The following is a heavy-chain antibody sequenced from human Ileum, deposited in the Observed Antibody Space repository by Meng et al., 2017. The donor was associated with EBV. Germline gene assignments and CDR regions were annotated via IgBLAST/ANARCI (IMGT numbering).Heavy chain of an antibody. D-gene: IGHD2-8*02. CDR2: IIHGGSP. CDR3: ARRPTGIDY. CDR1: GGSLSGAY. Sequence: QGQPQKGAAGLFNPSDPLSPTRAVNGGSLSGAYWNWIRQPPGKGLEWIGEIIHGGSPSYNPSLKSRVTISIDTSKNQLSLMLSSVTAADTAVYYCARRPTGIDYWGQGTLVTVSS. V-gene: IGHV4-34*12. J-gene: IGHJ4*02.